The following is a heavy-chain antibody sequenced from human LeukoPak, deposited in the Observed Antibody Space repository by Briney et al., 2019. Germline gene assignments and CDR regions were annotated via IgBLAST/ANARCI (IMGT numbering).Heavy chain of an antibody. J-gene: IGHJ4*02. CDR3: ARGGYCSSTSCYKQQLADY. D-gene: IGHD2-2*02. CDR2: INHSGST. V-gene: IGHV4-34*01. CDR1: GGSFSGYY. Sequence: SETLSLTCAVYGGSFSGYYWSWLRQPPGKGLEWIGEINHSGSTNYNPSLKSRVTISVETSKNQFSLKLSSVTAADTAVYYCARGGYCSSTSCYKQQLADYWGQGTLVTVSS.